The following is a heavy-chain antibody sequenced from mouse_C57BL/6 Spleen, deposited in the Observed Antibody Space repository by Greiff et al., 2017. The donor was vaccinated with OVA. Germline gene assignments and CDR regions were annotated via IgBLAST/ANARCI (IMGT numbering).Heavy chain of an antibody. J-gene: IGHJ3*01. V-gene: IGHV2-5*01. CDR1: GFSLTSYG. CDR2: IWRGGST. D-gene: IGHD3-3*01. CDR3: AKGGDSFAY. Sequence: VQLQQSGPGLVQPSQSLSITYTVSGFSLTSYGVHWVRQSPGKGLEWLGVIWRGGSTDYNAAFMSRLSITKDNSKSQVFFKMNSPQADDTAIYXCAKGGDSFAYWGQGTLVTVSA.